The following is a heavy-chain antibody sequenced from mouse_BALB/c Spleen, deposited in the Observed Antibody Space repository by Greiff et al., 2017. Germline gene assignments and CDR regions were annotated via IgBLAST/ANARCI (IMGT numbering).Heavy chain of an antibody. Sequence: QVQLKESGPGLVAPSQSLSITCTVSGFSLTGYGVNWVRQPPGKGLEWLGMIWGDGSTDYNSALKSRLSISKDNSKSQVFLKMNSLQTDDTARYYCARGDATGYFDVWGAGTTVTVSS. J-gene: IGHJ1*01. CDR2: IWGDGST. CDR3: ARGDATGYFDV. CDR1: GFSLTGYG. V-gene: IGHV2-6-7*01. D-gene: IGHD6-1*01.